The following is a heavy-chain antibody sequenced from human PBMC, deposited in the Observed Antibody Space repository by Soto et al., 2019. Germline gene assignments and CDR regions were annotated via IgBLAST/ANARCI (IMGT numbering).Heavy chain of an antibody. CDR2: ISYDGSNK. CDR1: GFTFSSYG. V-gene: IGHV3-30*18. Sequence: QVQLVESGGGVVQPGRSLRLSCAASGFTFSSYGMHWVRQAPGKGLEWVAVISYDGSNKYYADSVKGRFTISRDNSKNTPYLQMNSLRAEDTAVYYCAKSDCSGGSCYSIDYYYYGMDVWGQGTTVTVSS. J-gene: IGHJ6*02. D-gene: IGHD2-15*01. CDR3: AKSDCSGGSCYSIDYYYYGMDV.